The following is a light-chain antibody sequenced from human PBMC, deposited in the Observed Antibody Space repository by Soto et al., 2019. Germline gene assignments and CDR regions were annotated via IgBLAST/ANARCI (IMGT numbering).Light chain of an antibody. CDR2: AAS. CDR3: QQYHSYST. V-gene: IGKV1-5*03. CDR1: QSISRW. J-gene: IGKJ1*01. Sequence: DIQMTQSPSTLSASVGDRVTITCRASQSISRWLAWHQQKPGKAPKLLIYAASDLESGVPSRFSGSGSGTEFTLTISSLQPDDFATYYCQQYHSYSTFGQGTKVDIK.